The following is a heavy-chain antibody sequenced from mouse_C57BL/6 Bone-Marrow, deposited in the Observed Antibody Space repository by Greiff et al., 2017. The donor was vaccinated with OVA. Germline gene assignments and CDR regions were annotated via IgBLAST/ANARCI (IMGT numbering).Heavy chain of an antibody. J-gene: IGHJ4*01. Sequence: VQLQQSGAELVRPGTSVKVSCKASGYAFTNYLIEWVKQRPGQGLEWIGLINPGSGGTNYNEKFKGKATLTADKSSSTAYMQLSSLTSEDSAVYFCARGDYEYPYARDYWGQGTSVTVSS. CDR2: INPGSGGT. D-gene: IGHD2-4*01. CDR3: ARGDYEYPYARDY. V-gene: IGHV1-54*01. CDR1: GYAFTNYL.